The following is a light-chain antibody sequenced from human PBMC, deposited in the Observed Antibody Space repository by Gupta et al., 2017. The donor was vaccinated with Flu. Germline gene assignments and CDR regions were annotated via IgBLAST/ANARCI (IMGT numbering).Light chain of an antibody. J-gene: IGLJ1*01. V-gene: IGLV1-40*01. CDR3: QSYDSSRSGFYV. Sequence: QSVLTQPPSVSGAPGQMVTISSTGSSSNIGAGYDVHWYRQQPGTAPKLLIYGNSNRHAGGPDRVSGSKSGTSATLAITGLQAEDEADYYCQSYDSSRSGFYVFGTGTKVTVL. CDR1: SSNIGAGYD. CDR2: GNS.